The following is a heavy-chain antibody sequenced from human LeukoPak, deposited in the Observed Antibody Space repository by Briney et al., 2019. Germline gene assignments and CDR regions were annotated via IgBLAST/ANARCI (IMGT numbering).Heavy chain of an antibody. CDR1: GYSFTSYG. CDR2: MSAYNGKT. CDR3: ARGMGYSYGHPQGAFDI. D-gene: IGHD5-18*01. Sequence: ASVKVSCKSSGYSFTSYGFNWVRQAPGQGLEWMGWMSAYNGKTNYAHSLQGRDTVIADTSTSTAYMELRSLRSEDTAVYYCARGMGYSYGHPQGAFDIWGQGTMVTVSS. V-gene: IGHV1-18*01. J-gene: IGHJ3*02.